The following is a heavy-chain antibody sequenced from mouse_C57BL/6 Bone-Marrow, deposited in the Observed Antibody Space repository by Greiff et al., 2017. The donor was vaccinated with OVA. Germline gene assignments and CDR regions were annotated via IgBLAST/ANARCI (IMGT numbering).Heavy chain of an antibody. V-gene: IGHV1-76*01. CDR3: ARGEDYYGSSPDY. J-gene: IGHJ2*01. Sequence: QVQLKQSGAELVRPGASVKLSCKASGYTFTDYYINWVKQRPGQGLEWIARIYPGSGNTYYNEKFKGKATLTAEKSSSTAYMQLSSLTSEDSAVYFCARGEDYYGSSPDYWGQGTTLTVSS. CDR1: GYTFTDYY. CDR2: IYPGSGNT. D-gene: IGHD1-1*01.